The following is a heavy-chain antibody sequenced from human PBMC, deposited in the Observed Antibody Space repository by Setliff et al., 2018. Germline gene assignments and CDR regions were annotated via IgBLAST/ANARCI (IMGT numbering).Heavy chain of an antibody. D-gene: IGHD5-18*01. CDR1: GFGFTTFG. Sequence: ASVKVFCKTSGFGFTTFGFSWVRQAPGQGLEWLGSISPYSGNTNYPQWLQDRVTMTIDTSATTVYMELKSLRSDDTAVYYCAILDTNVGFDYWGQGTLVTVSS. J-gene: IGHJ4*02. V-gene: IGHV1-18*01. CDR3: AILDTNVGFDY. CDR2: ISPYSGNT.